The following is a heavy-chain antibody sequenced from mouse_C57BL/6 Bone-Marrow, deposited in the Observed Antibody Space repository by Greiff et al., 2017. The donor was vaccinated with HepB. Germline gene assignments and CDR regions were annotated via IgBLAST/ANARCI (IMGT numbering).Heavy chain of an antibody. V-gene: IGHV5-17*01. Sequence: EVKLVESGGGLVKPGGSLKLSCAASGFTFSDYGMHWVRQAPEKGLEWVAYISSGSSTIYYADTVKGRFTISRDNAKNTLFLQMTSLRSEDTAMYYCATTVVATHDYWGQGTTLTVSS. J-gene: IGHJ2*01. D-gene: IGHD1-1*01. CDR3: ATTVVATHDY. CDR2: ISSGSSTI. CDR1: GFTFSDYG.